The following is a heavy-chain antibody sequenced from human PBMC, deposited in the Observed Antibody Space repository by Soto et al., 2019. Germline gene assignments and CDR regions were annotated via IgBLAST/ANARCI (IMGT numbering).Heavy chain of an antibody. Sequence: QVQLVQSGAEVKKPGASVKVSCKASGYTFTSYGISWVRQAPGQGLEWMGWISAYNGNTNYAQKLQGRVTMTTDTATSTAYMELRSLRSDDTAVYYCARDRYHYSDSSGYQRYFDLWGRGTLVTVSS. D-gene: IGHD3-22*01. V-gene: IGHV1-18*01. CDR3: ARDRYHYSDSSGYQRYFDL. J-gene: IGHJ2*01. CDR1: GYTFTSYG. CDR2: ISAYNGNT.